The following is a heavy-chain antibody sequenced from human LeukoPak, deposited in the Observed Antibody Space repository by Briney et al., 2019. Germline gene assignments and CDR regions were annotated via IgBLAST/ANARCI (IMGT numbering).Heavy chain of an antibody. J-gene: IGHJ6*02. V-gene: IGHV3-7*01. CDR3: ARVRVVRGVMGGLDV. CDR2: IRQEGSEK. D-gene: IGHD3-10*01. Sequence: GGSLRLSCAASGFTFSSYWMGWVRQAPGQGLEWVANIRQEGSEKNYADSVKGRFTISRDNAKNSLYLQMSSLRVEDTAVYYCARVRVVRGVMGGLDVWGQGTTVTVSS. CDR1: GFTFSSYW.